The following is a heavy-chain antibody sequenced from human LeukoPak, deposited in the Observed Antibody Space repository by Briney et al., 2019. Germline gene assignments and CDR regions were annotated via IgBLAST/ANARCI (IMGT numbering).Heavy chain of an antibody. CDR2: INPSGGST. Sequence: GASVKVSCKASGYTFTSYDINWVRQAPGQGLEWMGIINPSGGSTSYAQKFQGRVTMTRDTSTSTVYMELSSLRSEDTAVYYCARETTGYSYGYRYYYYYMDVWGKGTTVTISS. J-gene: IGHJ6*03. D-gene: IGHD5-18*01. V-gene: IGHV1-46*01. CDR1: GYTFTSYD. CDR3: ARETTGYSYGYRYYYYYMDV.